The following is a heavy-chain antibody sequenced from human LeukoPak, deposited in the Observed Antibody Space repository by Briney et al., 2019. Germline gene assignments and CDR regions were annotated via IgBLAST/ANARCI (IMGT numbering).Heavy chain of an antibody. D-gene: IGHD4-17*01. V-gene: IGHV3-23*01. CDR2: ITNSGGIT. J-gene: IGHJ4*02. CDR3: AKTTAFDY. CDR1: GFTFSSYA. Sequence: GGSLRLSCAASGFTFSSYAMSWVRQAPGKGLEWVSGITNSGGITYYADSVKGRFTISRDNSKNTLYLQMNSLRAEDTAIYYCAKTTAFDYWGQGTLVTVSS.